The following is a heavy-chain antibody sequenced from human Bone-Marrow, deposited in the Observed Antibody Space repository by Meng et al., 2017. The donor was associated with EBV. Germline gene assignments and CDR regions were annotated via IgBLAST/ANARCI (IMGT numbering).Heavy chain of an antibody. CDR3: VHKKESTAFYFYY. V-gene: IGHV2-5*02. CDR1: WSLLGASVVG. CDR2: IYWDDDP. J-gene: IGHJ4*01. Sequence: TSTTAVRSRVKPTQSLTLPWHFSWSLLGASVVGVGWIRRPPGKALEWLANIYWDDDPRYSPSLKSRLSIPKDTSKNQVVLTMTNMDPVDTATYFCVHKKESTAFYFYYWGHGTLVTVSS.